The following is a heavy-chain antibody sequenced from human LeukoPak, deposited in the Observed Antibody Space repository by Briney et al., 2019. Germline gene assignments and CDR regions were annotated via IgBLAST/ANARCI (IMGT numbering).Heavy chain of an antibody. Sequence: PSETLSLTCAVSGGSISSGGNSWSWIRQPPGKGLEWIGYIYDSGSTYYNPSLKSRVTISVDTSKNQFSLKLSSVTAADTAVYYCASATPRYCSSTSCYRAPGYWGQGTLVTVSS. CDR3: ASATPRYCSSTSCYRAPGY. V-gene: IGHV4-30-2*01. D-gene: IGHD2-2*01. CDR1: GGSISSGGNS. CDR2: IYDSGST. J-gene: IGHJ4*02.